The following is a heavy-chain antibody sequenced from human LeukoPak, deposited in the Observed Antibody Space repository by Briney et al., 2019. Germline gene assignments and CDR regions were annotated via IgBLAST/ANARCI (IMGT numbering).Heavy chain of an antibody. D-gene: IGHD6-19*01. CDR1: GGSFSGYY. V-gene: IGHV4-34*01. CDR3: ARGPSRWHQA. Sequence: SETLSLTCAVYGGSFSGYYWSWIRQPPGKGLEWIGEINHSGDATYNPSLKSRVTISVDTSKNQFSLKLSSVTAADTAVYYCARGPSRWHQAWGRRTLVTVSS. CDR2: INHSGDA. J-gene: IGHJ5*02.